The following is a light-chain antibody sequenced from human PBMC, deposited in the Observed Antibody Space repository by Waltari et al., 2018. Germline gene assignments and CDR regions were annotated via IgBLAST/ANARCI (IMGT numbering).Light chain of an antibody. J-gene: IGKJ4*01. CDR2: GAT. Sequence: DIQVTQSPSSLSAFVGDSVTITCRVSQSVGNNLNWYQKKPGKAPKALIHGATSLQSGVTSTFSGSGSGTDFTLTISSLQPEDFATYYCQQSYFSPVGFGGGTKVEMK. V-gene: IGKV1-39*01. CDR1: QSVGNN. CDR3: QQSYFSPVG.